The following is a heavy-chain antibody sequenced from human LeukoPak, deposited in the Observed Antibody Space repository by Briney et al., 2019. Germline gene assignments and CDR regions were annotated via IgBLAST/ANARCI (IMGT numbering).Heavy chain of an antibody. CDR3: AKGGFLDY. CDR1: GFTFSSYG. V-gene: IGHV3-30*18. CDR2: ISYDGSKK. Sequence: GGSLRLSCAASGFTFSSYGMHWVRQAPGKGLEWVAVISYDGSKKYYADSVKGRFTTSRDNSKNTLYLQMNSLRAEDTAVYYCAKGGFLDYWGQGTLVTVSS. J-gene: IGHJ4*02.